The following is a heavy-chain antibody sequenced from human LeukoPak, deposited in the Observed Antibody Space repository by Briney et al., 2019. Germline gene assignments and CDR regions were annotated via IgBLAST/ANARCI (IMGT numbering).Heavy chain of an antibody. D-gene: IGHD3-10*01. CDR3: ARKSGVYNWFDP. CDR2: IIPIFGTA. V-gene: IGHV1-69*05. J-gene: IGHJ5*02. CDR1: GGTFSSYA. Sequence: SVKVSCKASGGTFSSYAISWVRQAPGQGLEWMGGIIPIFGTANYAQKFQGRVTITTDESTSTAYLELSSLRSEDTAVYYCARKSGVYNWFDPWGQGTLVTVSS.